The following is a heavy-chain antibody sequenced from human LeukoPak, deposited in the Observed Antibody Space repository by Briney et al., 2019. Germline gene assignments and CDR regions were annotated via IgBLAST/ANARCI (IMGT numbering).Heavy chain of an antibody. J-gene: IGHJ4*02. CDR3: ASEGWQVLDY. CDR2: IYSDGSAT. Sequence: GGSLRLSCAASGFTFSSYWMHWVRQAPWKGLVWVSRIYSDGSATNYADSVKGRFTISRDNAKNTLYLQMNNLRVEDTAVYYCASEGWQVLDYWGQGTLVTVSS. D-gene: IGHD2-15*01. V-gene: IGHV3-74*01. CDR1: GFTFSSYW.